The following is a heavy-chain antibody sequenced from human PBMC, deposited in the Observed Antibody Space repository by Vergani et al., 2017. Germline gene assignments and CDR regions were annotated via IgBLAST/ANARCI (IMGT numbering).Heavy chain of an antibody. CDR1: GFPFSDYG. CDR2: ISYDWNKK. Sequence: QVQLVESGGGEVQPGRSLRLSCSAAGFPFSDYGVHWVRQAPGKGLEWVSVISYDWNKKNYADSVQGRITIARDNSKNTLYLEMNALRAEDTAVYYCARDFLTRVTTLDYYYMGVWGKGTTVTVSS. D-gene: IGHD1-1*01. V-gene: IGHV3-30*03. CDR3: ARDFLTRVTTLDYYYMGV. J-gene: IGHJ6*03.